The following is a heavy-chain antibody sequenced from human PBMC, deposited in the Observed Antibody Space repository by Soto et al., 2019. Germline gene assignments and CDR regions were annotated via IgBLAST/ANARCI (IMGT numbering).Heavy chain of an antibody. CDR3: ARGATAGYDFWGNSRGDWFDS. D-gene: IGHD3-3*01. CDR2: MNPNSGNT. CDR1: GYTFTSYD. J-gene: IGHJ5*01. V-gene: IGHV1-8*01. Sequence: GASVKVSCKASGYTFTSYDINWVRQATGQGLEWMGWMNPNSGNTGYAQKFQGRVTMTRNNSMNTAYMELNNLGFEDTAVYFCARGATAGYDFWGNSRGDWFDSWGPGTLVTVSS.